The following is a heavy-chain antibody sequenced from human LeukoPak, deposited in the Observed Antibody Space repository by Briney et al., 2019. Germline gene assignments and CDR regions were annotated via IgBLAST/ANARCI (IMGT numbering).Heavy chain of an antibody. CDR1: GFTFSSSW. D-gene: IGHD3-22*01. CDR2: INSDGSST. Sequence: GGSLRLSCAASGFTFSSSWMHWVRQAPGKGLVWVSRINSDGSSTSYADSVKGRFTISRDNAKNTLYLQMNSLRAEDTAVYYCARVMDYEGYFDYWGQGTLATVSS. CDR3: ARVMDYEGYFDY. J-gene: IGHJ4*02. V-gene: IGHV3-74*01.